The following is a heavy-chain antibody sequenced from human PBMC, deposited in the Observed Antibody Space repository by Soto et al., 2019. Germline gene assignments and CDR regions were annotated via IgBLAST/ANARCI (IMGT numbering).Heavy chain of an antibody. CDR2: INHSGST. V-gene: IGHV4-34*01. Sequence: SETLSLTCAVYGGSFSGYYWSWIRQPPGKGLEWIGEINHSGSTNYNQSLKSRVTISVDTSKNQFSLKLSSVTAADTAVYYCARGPRGYSYGYPFDYWGQGTLVTVSS. J-gene: IGHJ4*02. D-gene: IGHD5-18*01. CDR3: ARGPRGYSYGYPFDY. CDR1: GGSFSGYY.